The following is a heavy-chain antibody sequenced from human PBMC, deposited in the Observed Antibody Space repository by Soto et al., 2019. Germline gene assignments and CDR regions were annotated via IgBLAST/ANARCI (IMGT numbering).Heavy chain of an antibody. V-gene: IGHV2-5*02. D-gene: IGHD5-18*01. J-gene: IGHJ4*02. CDR2: IYWDDDK. CDR3: AHRSEEASYSFDC. Sequence: QITLKESGPTLVKPTQTLTLTCTFSGFSLSTSGVGVGWIRQPPGKALEWLALIYWDDDKRYSPSLKSRPTLTENTSKHQVVLTMTNMKPDDTATYYCAHRSEEASYSFDCCGQGTLLTLPS. CDR1: GFSLSTSGVG.